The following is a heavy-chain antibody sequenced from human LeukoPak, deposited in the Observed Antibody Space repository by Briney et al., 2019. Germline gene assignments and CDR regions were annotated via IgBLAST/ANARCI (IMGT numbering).Heavy chain of an antibody. Sequence: PGRSLSLSCTASGFTFGDYAMSWVRQAPGKGLEWVGFIRKKGFGGTTEYAASVKGRFTISRDDSKSIAYLEMNSLKTEDTAVYYCTRANCVNGACYHFDYWGQGTLVTVSS. D-gene: IGHD2-8*01. CDR2: IRKKGFGGTT. V-gene: IGHV3-49*04. CDR1: GFTFGDYA. CDR3: TRANCVNGACYHFDY. J-gene: IGHJ4*02.